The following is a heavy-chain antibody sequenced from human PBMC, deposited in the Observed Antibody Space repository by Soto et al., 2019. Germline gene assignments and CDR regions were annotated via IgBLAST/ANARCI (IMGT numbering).Heavy chain of an antibody. CDR1: GASISSYF. D-gene: IGHD6-19*01. CDR3: AREAGPDRWFDP. V-gene: IGHV4-4*07. J-gene: IGHJ5*02. Sequence: SNTRSRTWTVSGASISSYFWTWIRQPAGKGLDWIGRISTSGTTNYNPSLKSRVTMAVDTSKNHFSLNLSSVTAEDTAVYYCAREAGPDRWFDPWGQGTLVTVSS. CDR2: ISTSGTT.